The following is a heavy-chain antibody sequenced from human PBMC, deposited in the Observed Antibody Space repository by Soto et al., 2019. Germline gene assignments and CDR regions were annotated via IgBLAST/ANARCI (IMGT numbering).Heavy chain of an antibody. Sequence: PGGSLKLSSGASGFTFSDYFMSWVRQAPGKGLEWLSYIDPSGSDTYYSESVKDLFTISRDNARNSLYLQMNSLTDDDTAVYYFAGKFTSPHSWGQGTLVTVSS. CDR1: GFTFSDYF. D-gene: IGHD3-16*01. CDR3: AGKFTSPHS. J-gene: IGHJ4*02. V-gene: IGHV3-11*01. CDR2: IDPSGSDT.